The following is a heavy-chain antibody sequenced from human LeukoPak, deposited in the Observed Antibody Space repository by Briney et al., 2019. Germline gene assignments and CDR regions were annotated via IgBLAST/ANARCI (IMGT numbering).Heavy chain of an antibody. J-gene: IGHJ4*02. CDR2: INPSGGST. CDR1: GYTFTSYY. Sequence: ASVKVSCKASGYTFTSYYMHWVRQAPRQGLEWMGIINPSGGSTSYAQKFQGRVTMTRDTSTSTVYMELSSLRSEDTAVYYCASLAAAGNFDYWGQGTLVTVSS. D-gene: IGHD6-13*01. V-gene: IGHV1-46*01. CDR3: ASLAAAGNFDY.